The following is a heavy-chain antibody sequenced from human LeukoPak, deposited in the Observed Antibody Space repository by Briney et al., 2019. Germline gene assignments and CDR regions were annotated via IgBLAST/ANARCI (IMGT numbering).Heavy chain of an antibody. J-gene: IGHJ5*02. CDR2: ISGSGGST. Sequence: GGSLRLSCAASGFTFSSYAMSWVRQAPGKGLEWVSAISGSGGSTYYADSVKGRFTISRDNSKNTLYLQMNSLRAEDTAVYYCAKAYVGGVLPVNRFDPWGQGTLVTVSS. CDR1: GFTFSSYA. D-gene: IGHD3-16*01. V-gene: IGHV3-23*01. CDR3: AKAYVGGVLPVNRFDP.